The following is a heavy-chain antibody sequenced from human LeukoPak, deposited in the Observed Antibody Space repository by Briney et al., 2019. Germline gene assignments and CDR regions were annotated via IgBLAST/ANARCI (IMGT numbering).Heavy chain of an antibody. V-gene: IGHV3-21*05. CDR2: IRGSGSGM. CDR1: GFPFSDFS. Sequence: GGTLRLSCAASGFPFSDFSMNWVRQAPGKGLEGVANIRGSGSGMGRGNYYADSVQGRFTISRDNAKNSLYLQMNSLRAEDTAFYYCARDDTWGFDYWGQGALVTVSS. CDR3: ARDDTWGFDY. D-gene: IGHD7-27*01. J-gene: IGHJ4*02.